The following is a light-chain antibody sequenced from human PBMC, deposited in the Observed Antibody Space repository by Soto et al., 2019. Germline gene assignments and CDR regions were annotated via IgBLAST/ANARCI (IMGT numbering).Light chain of an antibody. CDR3: QQRINWPT. CDR1: QSVLSY. Sequence: EIVLTQSPATLSLSPGERATLSCRASQSVLSYLAWYQQKPGQAPRLLIYDTSKRAIGIPDRFSGSGSGTDLTLTISRLEAEHFAVYYCQQRINWPTFGGGTKVEIK. CDR2: DTS. J-gene: IGKJ4*01. V-gene: IGKV3-11*01.